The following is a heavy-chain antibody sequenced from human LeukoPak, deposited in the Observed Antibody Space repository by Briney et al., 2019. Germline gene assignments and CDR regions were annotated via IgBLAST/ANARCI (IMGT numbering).Heavy chain of an antibody. Sequence: GGSLRLSCAVSGFTFSSYNMNWVRQAPGKGLEWVSSISSSSSYIYYADSVKGRFTISRDNAKNSLYLQMNSLRAEDTAVYYCARGVGLRYFDWLRDPFDYWGQGTLVTVFS. CDR3: ARGVGLRYFDWLRDPFDY. CDR1: GFTFSSYN. J-gene: IGHJ4*02. CDR2: ISSSSSYI. V-gene: IGHV3-21*01. D-gene: IGHD3-9*01.